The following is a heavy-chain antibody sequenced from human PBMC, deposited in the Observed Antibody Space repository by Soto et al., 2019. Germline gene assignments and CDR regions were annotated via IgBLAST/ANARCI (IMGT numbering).Heavy chain of an antibody. CDR3: ARAGPQVVITD. CDR1: GGTFSRYA. CDR2: IIPIFGTA. V-gene: IGHV1-69*13. D-gene: IGHD3-22*01. Sequence: GAAEKVPCKSSGGTFSRYAISWVRQAPGQGLEWMGGIIPIFGTANYAQKFQGRVTITADESTSTAYMELSSLRSEDTAVYYCARAGPQVVITDWGQGTLVTVSS. J-gene: IGHJ4*02.